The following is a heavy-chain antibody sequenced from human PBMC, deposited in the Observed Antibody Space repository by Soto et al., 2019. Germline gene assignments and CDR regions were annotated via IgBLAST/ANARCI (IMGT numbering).Heavy chain of an antibody. J-gene: IGHJ4*02. CDR1: GGTFSSYA. V-gene: IGHV1-69*12. CDR3: VRVVAIPGYPDH. D-gene: IGHD5-12*01. Sequence: QVQLVQSGAEVRQPASSVKVSCKTSGGTFSSYAISWVRQAPGQGLEWMGGIVPIVGTTTYAQKFQGRVTITADEATSIAYMQLSRLRSDDTAVYYCVRVVAIPGYPDHWGQGTLGTVSS. CDR2: IVPIVGTT.